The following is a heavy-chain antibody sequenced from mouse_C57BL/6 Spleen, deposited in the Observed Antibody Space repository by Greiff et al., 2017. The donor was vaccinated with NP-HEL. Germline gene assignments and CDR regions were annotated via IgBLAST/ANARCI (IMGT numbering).Heavy chain of an antibody. CDR1: GYTFTDYE. CDR3: TRRDYGSSYSYWYFDV. J-gene: IGHJ1*03. CDR2: IDPETGGT. D-gene: IGHD1-1*01. Sequence: VQLQQSGAELVRPGASVTLSCKASGYTFTDYEMHWVKQTPVHGLEWIGAIDPETGGTAYNQKFKGKAILTADKSSSTAYMELRSLTSEDSAVYYCTRRDYGSSYSYWYFDVWGTGTTVTVSS. V-gene: IGHV1-15*01.